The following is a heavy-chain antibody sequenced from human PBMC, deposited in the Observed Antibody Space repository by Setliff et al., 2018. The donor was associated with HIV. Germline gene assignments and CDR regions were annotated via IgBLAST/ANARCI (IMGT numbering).Heavy chain of an antibody. D-gene: IGHD1-1*01. CDR3: AREAYRLPWIDN. Sequence: GGSLRLSCAASGFIFSKSCMSWVRQAPGKGLEWVATIKQDESEEWYADSVKGRFTISRDNTKNSLYLQINSLSAEDTAVYYCAREAYRLPWIDNWGQGTLVTVSS. CDR1: GFIFSKSC. J-gene: IGHJ4*02. V-gene: IGHV3-7*03. CDR2: IKQDESEE.